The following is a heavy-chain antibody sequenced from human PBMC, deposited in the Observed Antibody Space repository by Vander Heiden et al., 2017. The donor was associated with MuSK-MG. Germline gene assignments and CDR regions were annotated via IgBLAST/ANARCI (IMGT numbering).Heavy chain of an antibody. CDR2: ISYSGST. J-gene: IGHJ4*02. CDR1: GGSSSSRSYY. V-gene: IGHV4-39*07. CDR3: ARVQLGVGSGLDY. Sequence: QLQLQESGPGLVKASETLSLTCTVSGGSSSSRSYYWGWIRQPPGKGLEWIGSISYSGSTYYKPALKSRITISVDTSMYQLSLKLRSVTAADTAVYCCARVQLGVGSGLDYWLEGTLVTVYS. D-gene: IGHD6-25*01.